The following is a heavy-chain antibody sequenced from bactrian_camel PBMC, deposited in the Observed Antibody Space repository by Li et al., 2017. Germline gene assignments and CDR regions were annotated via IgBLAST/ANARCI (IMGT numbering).Heavy chain of an antibody. Sequence: QVQLVESGGGSVQAGGSLRLSCVVSGYTSSRPSVRWFRQAAGKEREGTAAIYTGGSDSYVDDSVKGRFTISQDNAKSTVYLQMNNLNPDDTAMYYCARGKFGGGATEWTMPPPRGQGTQVTVS. V-gene: IGHV3S6*01. J-gene: IGHJ4*01. D-gene: IGHD4*01. CDR1: GYTSSRPS. CDR2: IYTGGSDS. CDR3: ARGKFGGGATEWTMPPP.